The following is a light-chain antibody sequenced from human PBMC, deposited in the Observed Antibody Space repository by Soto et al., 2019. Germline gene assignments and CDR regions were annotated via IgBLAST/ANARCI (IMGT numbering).Light chain of an antibody. CDR3: QTWDAGILV. CDR2: LNSDGSH. V-gene: IGLV4-69*01. J-gene: IGLJ1*01. Sequence: QPVLTQSPSASASLGASVKLTCTLNSGHNNYAIAWHQQQPEKGPRYLMRLNSDGSHNKGHGIPDRFSGSSSGAERYLIISSLHSEDEADYYCQTWDAGILVFGTGTKVTVL. CDR1: SGHNNYA.